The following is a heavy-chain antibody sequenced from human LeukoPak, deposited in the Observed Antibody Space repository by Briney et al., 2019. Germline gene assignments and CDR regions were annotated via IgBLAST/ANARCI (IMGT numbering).Heavy chain of an antibody. CDR2: IIPIFGTA. Sequence: SVKVSCKASGGTFSSYAISWVRQAPGQGLEWMGGIIPIFGTANYAQKFQGRVTITADESTSTAYMELSSLRSEDTAVYYCARTVPAAMSSNWFDPWGQGTLVTVSS. V-gene: IGHV1-69*13. J-gene: IGHJ5*02. CDR3: ARTVPAAMSSNWFDP. CDR1: GGTFSSYA. D-gene: IGHD2-2*01.